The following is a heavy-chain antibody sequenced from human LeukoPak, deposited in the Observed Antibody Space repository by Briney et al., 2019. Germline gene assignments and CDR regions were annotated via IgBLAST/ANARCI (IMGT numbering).Heavy chain of an antibody. CDR1: RFTFSSYG. D-gene: IGHD5-12*01. CDR2: ISGSGGST. Sequence: TGGSLRLSCAASRFTFSSYGMSWVRQAPGKGLEWVSSISGSGGSTYYADSVKGRFTISRDNSKNTLYLQMNSLRAEDTAVYYCARVDHYSGYECFDYWGQGTLVTVSS. CDR3: ARVDHYSGYECFDY. J-gene: IGHJ4*02. V-gene: IGHV3-23*01.